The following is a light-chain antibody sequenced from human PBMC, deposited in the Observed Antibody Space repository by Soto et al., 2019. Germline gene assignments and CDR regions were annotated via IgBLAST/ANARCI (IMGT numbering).Light chain of an antibody. Sequence: EIVLTQSPGTLSFSPGERATLSCRASQSVSSSYLAWYQQKPGQAPRLLIYGAASRASGIPDRFSSSGSGTAFSLTVSRLEPRGFAVYYCPQYGSSPYTFGQGTELDIK. CDR3: PQYGSSPYT. CDR1: QSVSSSY. J-gene: IGKJ2*01. CDR2: GAA. V-gene: IGKV3-20*01.